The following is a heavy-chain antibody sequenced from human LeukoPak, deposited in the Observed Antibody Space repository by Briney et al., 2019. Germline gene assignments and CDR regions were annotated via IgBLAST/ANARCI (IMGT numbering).Heavy chain of an antibody. D-gene: IGHD3-9*01. CDR2: ISGSGGSS. CDR1: GFTFSSYA. Sequence: GGSLRLSCAASGFTFSSYAMSWVRQAPGKGLEWVSTISGSGGSSYFADSVKGRFTISRDNSKNTLYLQMNSLRAEDTAVYYCARSESPLTVQYFDWLSTPLPFDYWGQGTLVTVSS. V-gene: IGHV3-23*01. J-gene: IGHJ4*02. CDR3: ARSESPLTVQYFDWLSTPLPFDY.